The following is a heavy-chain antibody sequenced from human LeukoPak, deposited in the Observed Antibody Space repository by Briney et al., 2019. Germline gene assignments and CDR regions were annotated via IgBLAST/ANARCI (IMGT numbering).Heavy chain of an antibody. Sequence: GGSLRLSCSASGSTFSSSAMHWVRQAPGKGLEYVSAISSSGGSTYYADSVKGRFTISRDNSKNTLYLQMSSLRADDTAVYYCVKPFSGSYYGYFDYWGQGTLVTVSS. J-gene: IGHJ4*02. CDR3: VKPFSGSYYGYFDY. V-gene: IGHV3-64D*06. CDR1: GSTFSSSA. D-gene: IGHD1-26*01. CDR2: ISSSGGST.